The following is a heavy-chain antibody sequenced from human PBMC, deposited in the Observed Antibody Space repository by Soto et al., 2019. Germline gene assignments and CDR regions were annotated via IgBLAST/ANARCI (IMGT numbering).Heavy chain of an antibody. CDR1: GFTFSNAW. CDR3: TTDSYSTIIIVRFDY. D-gene: IGHD3-22*01. V-gene: IGHV3-15*07. Sequence: PGGSLRLSCAASGFTFSNAWINWVRQAPGKGLEWVSRIKSKTDGGTTDYAAPVKGRFAISRDDSNNMVYLQMNSLKIEDTAVYYCTTDSYSTIIIVRFDYWGHGTLVTVSS. J-gene: IGHJ4*01. CDR2: IKSKTDGGTT.